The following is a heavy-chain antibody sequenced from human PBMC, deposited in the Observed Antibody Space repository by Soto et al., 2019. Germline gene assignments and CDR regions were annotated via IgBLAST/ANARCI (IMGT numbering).Heavy chain of an antibody. J-gene: IGHJ6*02. D-gene: IGHD4-17*01. V-gene: IGHV1-3*01. CDR3: ARDQNNDYGDYEGNDYHRYVMAF. CDR1: GYTFTSYA. CDR2: INAGNGNT. Sequence: ASVKVYCKASGYTFTSYAMHWVRQAPGQRLEWMGWINAGNGNTKYSQKFQGRVTITRDTSASTAYMELSSLRSEDTAVYYCARDQNNDYGDYEGNDYHRYVMAFWGQGSTVTVSS.